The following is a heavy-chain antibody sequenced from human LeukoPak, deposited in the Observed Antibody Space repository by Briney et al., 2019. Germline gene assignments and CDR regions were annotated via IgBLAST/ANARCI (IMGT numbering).Heavy chain of an antibody. CDR3: ARLARGVTDY. Sequence: GASVKVSCKASGYTFINYGISWVRQAPGQGLEWMGWISTYNGHTKCAQKLQGRVTMTRNTSISTAYMELSSLRSEDTAVYYCARLARGVTDYWGQGTLVTVSS. J-gene: IGHJ4*02. CDR2: ISTYNGHT. V-gene: IGHV1-18*01. CDR1: GYTFINYG. D-gene: IGHD3-10*01.